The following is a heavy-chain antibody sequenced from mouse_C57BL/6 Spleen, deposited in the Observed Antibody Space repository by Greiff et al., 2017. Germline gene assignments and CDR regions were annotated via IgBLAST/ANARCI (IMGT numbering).Heavy chain of an antibody. CDR2: IDPSDSYT. CDR1: GYTFTSYW. CDR3: ARGYYGSSWYFDV. J-gene: IGHJ1*03. D-gene: IGHD1-1*01. Sequence: QVQLQQPGAELVMPGASVKLSCKASGYTFTSYWMHWVKQRPGQGLEWIGEIDPSDSYTNYNQKFKGKSTLTVDKSSSTAYMQLRSLTSEDSAVYYCARGYYGSSWYFDVWGTGTTVTVSS. V-gene: IGHV1-69*01.